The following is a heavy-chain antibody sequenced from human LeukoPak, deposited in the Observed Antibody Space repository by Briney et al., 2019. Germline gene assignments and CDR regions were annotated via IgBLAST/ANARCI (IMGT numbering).Heavy chain of an antibody. V-gene: IGHV3-11*04. CDR1: GFTFSDYY. D-gene: IGHD6-13*01. CDR3: ARVVGIAAAGTGFDY. CDR2: ISSSGSTK. Sequence: KPGGSLRLSCAASGFTFSDYYMSWIRQAPGKGLEWVSYISSSGSTKNYADSVKGRFTMSRDNAKNSLYLQMNSLRAEDTAVYYCARVVGIAAAGTGFDYWGQGTLVTVPS. J-gene: IGHJ4*02.